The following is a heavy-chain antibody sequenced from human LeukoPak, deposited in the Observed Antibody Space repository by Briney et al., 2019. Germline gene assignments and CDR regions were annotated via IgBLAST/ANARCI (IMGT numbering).Heavy chain of an antibody. CDR2: ISGSRSYT. CDR1: GFTVSSNY. CDR3: ARLSHYDILSPYNWFDP. J-gene: IGHJ5*02. V-gene: IGHV3-23*01. Sequence: TGGSLRLSCAASGFTVSSNYMSWVRQAPGKGLEWVSAISGSRSYTYYADSVKGRFTISRDNSKNTLYLQMNSLRAEDTAVYYCARLSHYDILSPYNWFDPWGQGTLVTVSS. D-gene: IGHD3-9*01.